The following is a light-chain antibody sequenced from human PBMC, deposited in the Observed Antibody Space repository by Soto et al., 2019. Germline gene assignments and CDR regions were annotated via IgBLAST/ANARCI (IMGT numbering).Light chain of an antibody. V-gene: IGLV1-40*01. CDR3: LSFDSSVSVV. Sequence: QSVLTQPPSVSGAPGQRVTISCTGSSSNIGAGYDVHWYQQLPGRAPKLLIHGNTNRPSGVPDRFSGSKSGTSASLAITGLQAEDEADYYCLSFDSSVSVVFGGGTKVTVL. CDR2: GNT. J-gene: IGLJ2*01. CDR1: SSNIGAGYD.